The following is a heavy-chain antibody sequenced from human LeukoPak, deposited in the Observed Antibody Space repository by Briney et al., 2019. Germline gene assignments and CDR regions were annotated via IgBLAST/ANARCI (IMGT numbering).Heavy chain of an antibody. CDR3: ARVSSRDGYNYYFDY. CDR2: IYHSGST. V-gene: IGHV4-30-2*01. Sequence: SETLSLTCAVSGGSISSGGYSWSWIRQPPGKGLEWIGYIYHSGSTYYNPSLKSRVTISVDRSKNQFSLKLSSVTAADTAVYYCARVSSRDGYNYYFDYWGQGTLVTVSS. J-gene: IGHJ4*02. D-gene: IGHD5-24*01. CDR1: GGSISSGGYS.